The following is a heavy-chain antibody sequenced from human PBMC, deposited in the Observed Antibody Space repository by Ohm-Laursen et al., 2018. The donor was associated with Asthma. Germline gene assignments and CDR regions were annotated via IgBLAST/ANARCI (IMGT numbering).Heavy chain of an antibody. D-gene: IGHD4-17*01. Sequence: SLRLSCAASGFTFSSYGMHWVRQAPGKGLEWVAVISYDGSNKYYADSVKGRFTISRDNSKNTLYLQMNSLRAEGTAVYYCAKAPSYGDHWYFDLWGRGTLVTVSS. CDR1: GFTFSSYG. J-gene: IGHJ2*01. CDR3: AKAPSYGDHWYFDL. V-gene: IGHV3-30*18. CDR2: ISYDGSNK.